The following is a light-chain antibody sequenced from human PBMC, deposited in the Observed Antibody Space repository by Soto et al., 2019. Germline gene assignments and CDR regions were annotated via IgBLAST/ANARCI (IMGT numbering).Light chain of an antibody. CDR2: HAS. CDR3: QQYNNWPRT. CDR1: QSVNSN. J-gene: IGKJ1*01. Sequence: EIVMTQSPATLSVSPGERATLSCRASQSVNSNLAWYQQKPGQGPRVLIYHASTRATGVPARFSGSGSGTEFTLTISSLMSDDSAVYYCQQYNNWPRTFGQGTKVDIK. V-gene: IGKV3-15*01.